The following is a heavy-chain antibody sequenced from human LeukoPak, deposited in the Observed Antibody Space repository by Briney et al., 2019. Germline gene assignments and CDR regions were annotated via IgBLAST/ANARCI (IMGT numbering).Heavy chain of an antibody. J-gene: IGHJ4*02. CDR3: ARVGRATRFRSGYYAAHFDY. CDR2: SSSSSSTI. Sequence: PGGSLRLSCTASGFTFSSYSMNWVRQAPGKGLEWVSYSSSSSSTIHYADSVKGRFTTSRDNAKNSLYLQMNSLRAEDTALYYCARVGRATRFRSGYYAAHFDYWGQGTLVTVSS. CDR1: GFTFSSYS. V-gene: IGHV3-48*04. D-gene: IGHD3-3*01.